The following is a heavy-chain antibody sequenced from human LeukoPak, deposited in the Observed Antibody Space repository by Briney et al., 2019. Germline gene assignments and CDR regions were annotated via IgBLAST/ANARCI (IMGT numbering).Heavy chain of an antibody. J-gene: IGHJ6*02. CDR3: ARLPGIAAALNYYYGMDV. V-gene: IGHV5-51*01. CDR1: GYSFTSYW. CDR2: IYPGDSDT. D-gene: IGHD6-13*01. Sequence: GESLKISCQGSGYSFTSYWIGWVRQMPGKGLEWMGIIYPGDSDTRYSPSFQGQVTISADKSISTAYLQWSSLKASDAAMYYCARLPGIAAALNYYYGMDVWGQGTTVTVSS.